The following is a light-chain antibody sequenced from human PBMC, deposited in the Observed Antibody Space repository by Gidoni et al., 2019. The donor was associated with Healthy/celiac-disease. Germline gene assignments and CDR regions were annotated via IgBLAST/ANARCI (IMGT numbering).Light chain of an antibody. J-gene: IGKJ4*01. V-gene: IGKV3-15*01. CDR3: QQYNNWPALT. CDR1: QSVSSN. Sequence: EIVMSQSPATLSLSPGARATLSCRASQSVSSNLARYQQKPGQAPRLFIYGASTRATGIPARFSGSGSGTEFTLTISSLQSEDFAVYYCQQYNNWPALTFGGGTKVEIK. CDR2: GAS.